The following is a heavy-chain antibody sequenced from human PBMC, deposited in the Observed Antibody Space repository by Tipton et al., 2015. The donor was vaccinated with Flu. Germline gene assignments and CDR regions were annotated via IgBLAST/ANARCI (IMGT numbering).Heavy chain of an antibody. CDR2: THGTVAT. V-gene: IGHV4-59*04. CDR3: ARRSYGRAFDP. D-gene: IGHD1-26*01. CDR1: GDSISSYY. J-gene: IGHJ5*02. Sequence: TLSLTCTVSGDSISSYYWSWIRQPPGKGLEWIGSTHGTVATYYNPSLKSRVTISVDTSKTQFSLNLSSLSAADTAVYYCARRSYGRAFDPWGQGTLVTVSS.